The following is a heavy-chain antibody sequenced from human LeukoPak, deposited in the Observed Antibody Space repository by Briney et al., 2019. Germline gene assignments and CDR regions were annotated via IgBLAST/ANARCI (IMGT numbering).Heavy chain of an antibody. CDR1: GFAFSGFG. CDR3: ARDWFESGWHLDY. D-gene: IGHD6-19*01. Sequence: GGSLRLSCAASGFAFSGFGTHWVRQPPGKGLEWVSLISKDGSHEFYADSVKGRFTISRDNFKNSLFLDMASLGPEDTAVYYCARDWFESGWHLDYWGQGALVTVSS. CDR2: ISKDGSHE. J-gene: IGHJ4*02. V-gene: IGHV3-30*13.